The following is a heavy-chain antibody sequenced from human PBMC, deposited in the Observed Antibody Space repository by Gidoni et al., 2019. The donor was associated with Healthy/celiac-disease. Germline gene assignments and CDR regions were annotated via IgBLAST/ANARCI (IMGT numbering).Heavy chain of an antibody. V-gene: IGHV4-34*01. J-gene: IGHJ4*02. D-gene: IGHD6-19*01. CDR2: INHSGST. CDR3: ARGPLGSSGWYRYFDY. Sequence: QVQLQQWGAGLLKPSETLSLTCAVYGGSFSGYYWSWIRQPPGKGLEWIGEINHSGSTNYNPSLKSRVTISVDTSKNQFSLKLSSVTAADTAVYYCARGPLGSSGWYRYFDYWGQGTLVTVSS. CDR1: GGSFSGYY.